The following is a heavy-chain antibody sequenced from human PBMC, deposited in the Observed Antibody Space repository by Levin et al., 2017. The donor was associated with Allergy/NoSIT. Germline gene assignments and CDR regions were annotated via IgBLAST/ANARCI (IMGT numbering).Heavy chain of an antibody. CDR3: GRDIVVEPGVAYYYNGMDV. J-gene: IGHJ6*02. Sequence: GESLKISCKASGYNLSSHGISWVRQAPGQGLEWMGWISDYNGKTDYADNFQGRLRMTTDRSTSTAYMELRSLRSDDTAVYYCGRDIVVEPGVAYYYNGMDVWGQGTTVTVSS. CDR2: ISDYNGKT. CDR1: GYNLSSHG. V-gene: IGHV1-18*01. D-gene: IGHD2-2*01.